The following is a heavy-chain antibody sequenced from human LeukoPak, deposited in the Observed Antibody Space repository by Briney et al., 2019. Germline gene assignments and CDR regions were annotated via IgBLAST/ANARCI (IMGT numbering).Heavy chain of an antibody. Sequence: PGGSLRLSCAASGFSFSSSPMAWVRQAPGKGLEWVSYISSSSSYTNYADSVKGRFTISRDNAKNSLYLQMNSLRAEDTAVYYCARSRIVGAPPYYGMDVWGQGTTVTVSS. V-gene: IGHV3-21*05. J-gene: IGHJ6*02. CDR1: GFSFSSSP. D-gene: IGHD1-26*01. CDR3: ARSRIVGAPPYYGMDV. CDR2: ISSSSSYT.